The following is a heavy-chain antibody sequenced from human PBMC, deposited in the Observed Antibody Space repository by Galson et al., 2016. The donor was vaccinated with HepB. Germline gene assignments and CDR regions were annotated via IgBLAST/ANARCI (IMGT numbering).Heavy chain of an antibody. CDR1: GFTLTNYA. D-gene: IGHD3-3*01. V-gene: IGHV1-3*01. CDR2: VNAGNGDT. CDR3: AREDTLTSEGLALDV. Sequence: SVKVSCKVSGFTLTNYAIHWVRQAPGQRLEWMGWVNAGNGDTNYSQRLQGRVSITRDTSARTVYMEMSSVRPGDTAVYYCAREDTLTSEGLALDVWGQGTRVTVSS. J-gene: IGHJ3*01.